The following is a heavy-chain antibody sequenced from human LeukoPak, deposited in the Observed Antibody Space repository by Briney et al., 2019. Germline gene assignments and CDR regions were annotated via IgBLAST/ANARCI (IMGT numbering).Heavy chain of an antibody. CDR1: GGSISSYY. Sequence: SETLSLTCTVSGGSISSYYWSWIRQPPGKGLEWIGYIYYSGSTNYNPSLKSRVTISVDTSKNQFSLKLSSVTAADTAVYYCARHSPYYDILTGYSHSYYFDYWGQGTLVAVSS. CDR3: ARHSPYYDILTGYSHSYYFDY. D-gene: IGHD3-9*01. V-gene: IGHV4-59*08. J-gene: IGHJ4*02. CDR2: IYYSGST.